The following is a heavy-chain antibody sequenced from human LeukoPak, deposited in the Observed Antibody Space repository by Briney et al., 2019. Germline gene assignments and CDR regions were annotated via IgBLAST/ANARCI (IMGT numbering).Heavy chain of an antibody. J-gene: IGHJ4*02. Sequence: SETLSLTCAVYGGSFSGYYWSWIRQPPGKGLEWIGEINHSGSTNYNPSLKSRVTISVDTSKNQFSLKLSSVTAADTAAYYCARDRDTSTFGGVIATYYFDYWGQGTLVTVSS. CDR2: INHSGST. CDR1: GGSFSGYY. CDR3: ARDRDTSTFGGVIATYYFDY. V-gene: IGHV4-34*01. D-gene: IGHD3-16*02.